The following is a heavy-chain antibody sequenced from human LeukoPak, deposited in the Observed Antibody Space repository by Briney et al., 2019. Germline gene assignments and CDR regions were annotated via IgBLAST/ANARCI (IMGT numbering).Heavy chain of an antibody. D-gene: IGHD3-3*01. CDR2: ISGSGGST. CDR1: GFTFSSYF. CDR3: ARGFYDFWSGYDY. V-gene: IGHV3-23*01. Sequence: SGGSLRLSCAASGFTFSSYFMSWVRQAPGKGLEWVSAISGSGGSTYYADSVKGRFTISRDNAKNSLYLQMNSLRAEDTAVYYCARGFYDFWSGYDYWGQGTLVTVSS. J-gene: IGHJ4*02.